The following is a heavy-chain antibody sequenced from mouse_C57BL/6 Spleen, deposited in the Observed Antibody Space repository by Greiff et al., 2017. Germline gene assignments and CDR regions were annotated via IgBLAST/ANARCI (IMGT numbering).Heavy chain of an antibody. J-gene: IGHJ4*01. V-gene: IGHV1-82*01. D-gene: IGHD2-1*01. CDR1: GYAFSSSW. CDR2: IYPGDGDT. CDR3: ARRYGNYEAMDY. Sequence: QVQLKESGPELVKPGASVKISCKASGYAFSSSWMNWVQQRPGKGLEWIGRIYPGDGDTNYNGKFKGKATLTADKSSSTAYMQLSSLTSEDSAVYFCARRYGNYEAMDYWGQGTSVTVSS.